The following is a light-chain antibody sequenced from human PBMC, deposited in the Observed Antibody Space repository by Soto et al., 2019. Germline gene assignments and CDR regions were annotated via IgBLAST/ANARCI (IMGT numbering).Light chain of an antibody. CDR2: DVS. CDR3: SSYTPSSTYV. Sequence: ALTQPPSVSGSPGQSVAISCTGTSSDVGNYNRVSWYQQPPGTAPRLMIYDVSNRPSGVPDRFSGSKSGNTASLTISGLQADDEADYYCSSYTPSSTYVFGPGTKVTVL. V-gene: IGLV2-18*02. CDR1: SSDVGNYNR. J-gene: IGLJ1*01.